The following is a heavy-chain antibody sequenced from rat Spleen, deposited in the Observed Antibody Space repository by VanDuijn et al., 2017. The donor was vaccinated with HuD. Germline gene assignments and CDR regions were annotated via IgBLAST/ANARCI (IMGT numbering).Heavy chain of an antibody. CDR1: GFTFSDYY. J-gene: IGHJ2*01. CDR3: ARHPSNYGWFAY. CDR2: IVDDGSNT. D-gene: IGHD1-11*01. Sequence: EVQLVESGGGLVQPGRSLKFSCAASGFTFSDYYMAWVRQAPKKGLEWVAAIVDDGSNTFYRDSVKGRFTISRNNAKSTLYLQVVSLRSEDTATYYCARHPSNYGWFAYWGQGVMVTVSS. V-gene: IGHV5-17*01.